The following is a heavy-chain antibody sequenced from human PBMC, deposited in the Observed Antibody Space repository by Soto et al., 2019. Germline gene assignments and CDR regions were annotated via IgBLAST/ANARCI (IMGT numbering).Heavy chain of an antibody. D-gene: IGHD3-10*01. CDR1: GGSFSGYY. V-gene: IGHV4-34*01. CDR2: INHSGST. Sequence: PSETLSLTCAVYGGSFSGYYWSWIRQPPGKGLEWIGEINHSGSTNYNPSLKSRVTISVDTSKNQFSLKLSSVTAADTAVYYRARAGVTVRGVITYYYYGMDVWGQGTTVTVSS. J-gene: IGHJ6*02. CDR3: ARAGVTVRGVITYYYYGMDV.